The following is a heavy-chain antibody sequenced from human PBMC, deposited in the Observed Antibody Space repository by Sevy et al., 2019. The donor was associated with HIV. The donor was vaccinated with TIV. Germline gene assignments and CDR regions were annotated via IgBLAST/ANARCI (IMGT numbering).Heavy chain of an antibody. CDR1: GFTFSSYG. V-gene: IGHV3-33*01. Sequence: GGSLRLSCAASGFTFSSYGMHWVRQAPGKGLEWVAVIWYDGSNKYYADSVKGRFTMSRDNSKNTLYLQMNSLRAEETAVYYCARAGRLRFLEWLPHYYYYYGMDVWGQGTTVTVSS. J-gene: IGHJ6*02. D-gene: IGHD3-3*01. CDR2: IWYDGSNK. CDR3: ARAGRLRFLEWLPHYYYYYGMDV.